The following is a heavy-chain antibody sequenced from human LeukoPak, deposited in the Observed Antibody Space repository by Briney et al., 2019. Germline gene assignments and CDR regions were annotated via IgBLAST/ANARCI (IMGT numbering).Heavy chain of an antibody. V-gene: IGHV5-51*01. CDR3: ARHGDIFGLAGTRIAAAATDAFDI. CDR1: GYSFTSYW. D-gene: IGHD6-13*01. J-gene: IGHJ3*02. CDR2: IYPGDSDT. Sequence: GESLKISCKGSGYSFTSYWIGWVRQMPGKGLEWMGIIYPGDSDTRYSPSFQGQVTISADKSISTAYLQWSSLKASDTAMYYCARHGDIFGLAGTRIAAAATDAFDIWGQGTMVTVSS.